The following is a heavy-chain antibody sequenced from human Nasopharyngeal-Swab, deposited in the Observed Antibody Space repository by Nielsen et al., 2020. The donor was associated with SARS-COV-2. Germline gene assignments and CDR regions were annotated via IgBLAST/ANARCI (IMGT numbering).Heavy chain of an antibody. CDR1: GFTFSDYY. Sequence: GESLKISCAASGFTFSDYYMSWIRQAPGKGLEWVSYISSSGSTIYYADSVKGRFTISRDNAKNSLYLQMNSLRAEDTAVYYCAKDDSYYDFWSGSGMDVWGQGTTVTVSS. D-gene: IGHD3-3*01. V-gene: IGHV3-11*04. CDR3: AKDDSYYDFWSGSGMDV. CDR2: ISSSGSTI. J-gene: IGHJ6*02.